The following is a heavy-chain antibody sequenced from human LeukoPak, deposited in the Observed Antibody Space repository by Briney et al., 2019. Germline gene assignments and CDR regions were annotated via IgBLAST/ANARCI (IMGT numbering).Heavy chain of an antibody. CDR2: LSSSSTYI. CDR3: ARGRWYCSGGSCFTDAFDI. CDR1: GFTFSDYN. Sequence: GGSLRLSCAASGFTFSDYNMNWVRQAPGKGLEWVSSLSSSSTYIYYADSVKGRFTISRDNAKNSLYLQMNSLRAEDTAVYYCARGRWYCSGGSCFTDAFDIWGQGTMVTVSS. D-gene: IGHD2-15*01. V-gene: IGHV3-21*01. J-gene: IGHJ3*02.